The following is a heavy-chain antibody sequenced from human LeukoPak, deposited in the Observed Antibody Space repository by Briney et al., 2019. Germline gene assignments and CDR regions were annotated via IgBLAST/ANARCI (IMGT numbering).Heavy chain of an antibody. CDR1: GGTFSSYA. CDR2: IIPIFGTA. CDR3: ARDYDFWSGYYTYAFDI. V-gene: IGHV1-69*05. Sequence: LVKVSCKASGGTFSSYAISWVRQAPGQGLEWMGGIIPIFGTANYAQKFQGRVTITTDESTSTAYMGLSSLRSEDTAVYYCARDYDFWSGYYTYAFDIWGQGTMVTVSS. J-gene: IGHJ3*02. D-gene: IGHD3-3*01.